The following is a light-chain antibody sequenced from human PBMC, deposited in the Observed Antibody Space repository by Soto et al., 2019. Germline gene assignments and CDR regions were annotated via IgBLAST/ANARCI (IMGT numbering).Light chain of an antibody. CDR1: QSINSNY. Sequence: EIALTQSPATLSLSPGERATLTCAASQSINSNYFAWYQHKPRLAPSLVIYDTSRRAPGIPDRLTGSGSGTDFTLTSIRLEPEDSEIYYCQQYGSSPTFGPGTRLEIK. CDR3: QQYGSSPT. CDR2: DTS. J-gene: IGKJ5*01. V-gene: IGKV3D-20*01.